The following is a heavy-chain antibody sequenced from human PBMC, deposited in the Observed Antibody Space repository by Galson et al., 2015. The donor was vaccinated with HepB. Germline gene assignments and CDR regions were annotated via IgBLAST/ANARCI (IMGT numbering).Heavy chain of an antibody. V-gene: IGHV1-8*01. CDR3: ARGGSYTAMVGDWFDP. J-gene: IGHJ5*02. CDR2: MNPNSGNT. CDR1: GYTFTSYD. D-gene: IGHD5-18*01. Sequence: SVKVSCKASGYTFTSYDINWVRQATGQGLEWMGWMNPNSGNTGYAQKFQGRVTMTRNTSISTAYMELSSLRSEDTAVHYCARGGSYTAMVGDWFDPWGQGTLVTVSS.